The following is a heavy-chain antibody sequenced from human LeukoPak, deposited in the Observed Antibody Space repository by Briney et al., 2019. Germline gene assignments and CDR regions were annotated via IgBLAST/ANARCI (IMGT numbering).Heavy chain of an antibody. CDR1: GFTFSDFW. CDR2: INSGGTVT. CDR3: ARDRHTAMVYYYYYMDV. V-gene: IGHV3-74*01. Sequence: GGSLRLSCAASGFTFSDFWMHWVRQAPGKGLVWVSRINSGGTVTNYADSVKGRLTISRDNAKNTLYLQMNSLRDEDTAVYYCARDRHTAMVYYYYYMDVWGTGTTVTVSS. D-gene: IGHD5-18*01. J-gene: IGHJ6*03.